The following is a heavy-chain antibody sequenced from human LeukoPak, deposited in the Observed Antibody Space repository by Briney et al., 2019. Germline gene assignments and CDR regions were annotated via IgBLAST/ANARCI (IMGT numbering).Heavy chain of an antibody. CDR3: AKDWVLRYFDWLLEGAPIDY. J-gene: IGHJ4*02. Sequence: PGRSLRLSCAASGFTFSSYGMHWVRQAPGKGLEWVAVISYDGSNKYYADSVKGRFTISRDNSKNTLYLQMNSLRAEDTAVYYCAKDWVLRYFDWLLEGAPIDYWGQGTLVTVSS. D-gene: IGHD3-9*01. CDR2: ISYDGSNK. CDR1: GFTFSSYG. V-gene: IGHV3-30*18.